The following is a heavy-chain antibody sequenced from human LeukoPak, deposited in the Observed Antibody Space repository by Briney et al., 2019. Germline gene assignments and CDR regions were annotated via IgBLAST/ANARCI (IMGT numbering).Heavy chain of an antibody. D-gene: IGHD2-2*01. CDR1: GGSISSSSYY. CDR3: ARHSRGYYYYMDV. V-gene: IGHV4-39*01. J-gene: IGHJ6*03. Sequence: PSETLSLTCTVSGGSISSSSYYWGWIRQPPGKGLEWIGSIYYSGSTYYNPSLESRVTISVDTSKNQFSLKLSSVTAADTAVYYCARHSRGYYYYMDVWGKGTTVTVSS. CDR2: IYYSGST.